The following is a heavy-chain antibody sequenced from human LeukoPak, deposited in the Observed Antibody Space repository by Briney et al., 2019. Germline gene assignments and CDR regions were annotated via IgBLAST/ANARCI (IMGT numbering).Heavy chain of an antibody. CDR1: GFTFTSYE. Sequence: PGRSLRLSCAASGFTFTSYELNWVRQAPGKGLEWVSYISSSGRTIYYADSVKGRFTISRDNAKNSLYLQMNSLRAEDTAVYYCAELGITMIGGVWGKGTTVTISS. CDR2: ISSSGRTI. CDR3: AELGITMIGGV. J-gene: IGHJ6*04. D-gene: IGHD3-10*02. V-gene: IGHV3-48*03.